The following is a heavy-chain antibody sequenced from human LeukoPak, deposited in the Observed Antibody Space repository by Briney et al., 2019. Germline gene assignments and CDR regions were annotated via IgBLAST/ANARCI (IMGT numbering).Heavy chain of an antibody. J-gene: IGHJ3*02. CDR1: GFTFNSYA. Sequence: GGSLKLSCAASGFTFNSYAMNWVRQAPGKGLEWVSGISGSSGSTYYADSVKGRFTISRDNSKNTLYLQMNSLRAEDTAVYYCAKDRWSSPISSFDIWGQGTMVTASS. D-gene: IGHD2/OR15-2a*01. V-gene: IGHV3-23*01. CDR2: ISGSSGST. CDR3: AKDRWSSPISSFDI.